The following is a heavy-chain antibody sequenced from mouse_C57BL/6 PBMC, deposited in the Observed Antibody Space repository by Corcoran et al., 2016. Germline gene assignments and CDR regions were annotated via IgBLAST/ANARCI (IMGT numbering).Heavy chain of an antibody. Sequence: ELQLQQSGPELVKPGASVKISCKASGSTFTDYYMNWVKQSHGKSLEWIGDINPNNGGTSYNQKFKGKATLTVDKSSSTAYMELRSLTSEDSAVYYCARGLGRAYWGQGTLVTVSA. V-gene: IGHV1-26*01. D-gene: IGHD4-1*01. CDR3: ARGLGRAY. J-gene: IGHJ3*01. CDR1: GSTFTDYY. CDR2: INPNNGGT.